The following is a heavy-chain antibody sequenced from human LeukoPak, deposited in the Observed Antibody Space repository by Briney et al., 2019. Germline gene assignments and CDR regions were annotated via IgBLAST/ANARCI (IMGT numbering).Heavy chain of an antibody. D-gene: IGHD3-10*01. CDR1: GFTFSNAW. CDR2: IKSKTDGGTT. J-gene: IGHJ5*02. Sequence: GGSLRLSCAASGFTFSNAWMSWVRQAPGKGLEWVGRIKSKTDGGTTDYAAPVKGRSTISRDDSKNTLYLQMNSLKTEDTAVYYCTTVTPLFELWSGNWFDPWGQGTLVTVSS. CDR3: TTVTPLFELWSGNWFDP. V-gene: IGHV3-15*01.